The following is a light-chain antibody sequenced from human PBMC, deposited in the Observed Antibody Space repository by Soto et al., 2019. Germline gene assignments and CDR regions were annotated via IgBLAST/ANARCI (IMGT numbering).Light chain of an antibody. V-gene: IGKV1-5*01. CDR3: QHYNSLSS. CDR1: QSISRY. J-gene: IGKJ3*01. CDR2: DAS. Sequence: DIQMTQSPSTLSASVGDRVTITCRASQSISRYLAWYQKKPGEAPKLLIYDASSLQSGVSSRFSASGSGTEFSLSISSLQPDDLATYYSQHYNSLSSFGPGTKVEIK.